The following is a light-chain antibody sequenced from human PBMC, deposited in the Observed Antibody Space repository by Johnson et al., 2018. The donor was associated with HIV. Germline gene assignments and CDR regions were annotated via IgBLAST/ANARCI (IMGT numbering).Light chain of an antibody. CDR3: GTWDSSLSAGV. J-gene: IGLJ1*01. V-gene: IGLV1-51*01. CDR1: SSNIGNNY. CDR2: DNN. Sequence: VLTQPPSVSAAPGQKVTVSCSGSSSNIGNNYVSWYQQFPGTAPKLLIYDNNKRPSGIPDRFSGSKSGTSATLGITGLQTGDEADYYCGTWDSSLSAGVFGAGTKVTVL.